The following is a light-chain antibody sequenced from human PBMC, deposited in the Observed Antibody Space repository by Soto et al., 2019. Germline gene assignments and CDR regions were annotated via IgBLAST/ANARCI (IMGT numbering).Light chain of an antibody. CDR1: RGDVGGYNF. J-gene: IGLJ1*01. CDR3: SSYISSSTPDL. CDR2: NVS. V-gene: IGLV2-14*01. Sequence: QSALTQPASVSGSPGQSITISCTGTRGDVGGYNFVSWYQQHPGKAPKLLIYNVSNRPSGVSNRFSGSGSGNTASLTISGLQAEDEADYYCSSYISSSTPDLFGSGTKLTVL.